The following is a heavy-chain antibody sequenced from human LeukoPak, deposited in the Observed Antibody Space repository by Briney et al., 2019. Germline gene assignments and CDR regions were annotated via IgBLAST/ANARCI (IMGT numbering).Heavy chain of an antibody. D-gene: IGHD3-10*01. Sequence: PGGSLRLSCAASGFTFSSYWMHWVRQAPGKGLVWVSRINSDGSSTSYADSVKGRFTISRDNAKNTLYLQMNSLRAEDTAVYYRARDPSTWEYYYGSGSEGAFDIWGQGTMVTVSS. J-gene: IGHJ3*02. CDR1: GFTFSSYW. CDR3: ARDPSTWEYYYGSGSEGAFDI. CDR2: INSDGSST. V-gene: IGHV3-74*01.